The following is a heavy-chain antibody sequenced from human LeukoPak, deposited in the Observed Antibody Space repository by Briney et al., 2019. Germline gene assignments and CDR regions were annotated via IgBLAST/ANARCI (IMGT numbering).Heavy chain of an antibody. J-gene: IGHJ4*02. CDR2: MSHDGSNK. CDR3: AKLDSSGWSRPFDY. V-gene: IGHV3-30*18. D-gene: IGHD6-19*01. Sequence: VRSLRLSCAASGFTFSSYAMHWVRQASGKGLEWVAVMSHDGSNKYYGDSVKGRFTISRDNSKNTLYLQMNSLRAEDTAVYYCAKLDSSGWSRPFDYWGQGTLVTVSS. CDR1: GFTFSSYA.